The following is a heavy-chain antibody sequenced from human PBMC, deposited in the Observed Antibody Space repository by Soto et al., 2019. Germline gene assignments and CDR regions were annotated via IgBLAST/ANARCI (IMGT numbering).Heavy chain of an antibody. CDR1: EFTFSSYA. CDR3: AKLPYYYDSSGYYYGGAFDY. J-gene: IGHJ4*02. Sequence: GGSQKHFCAASEFTFSSYAMSWVRQTPGKGRAWGSAISGSGGSTYYADSVKGRFTISRDNSKNTLYLQMNSLRAEDTAVYYCAKLPYYYDSSGYYYGGAFDYWGQGTLVTVSS. V-gene: IGHV3-23*01. CDR2: ISGSGGST. D-gene: IGHD3-22*01.